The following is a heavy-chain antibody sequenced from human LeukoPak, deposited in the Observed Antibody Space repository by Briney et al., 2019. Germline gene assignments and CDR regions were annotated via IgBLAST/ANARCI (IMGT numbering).Heavy chain of an antibody. V-gene: IGHV4-39*07. J-gene: IGHJ4*02. CDR3: ARGGNWNYYFDY. D-gene: IGHD1-7*01. CDR2: IYYSGST. Sequence: SETLSLTCTVSGGSISSYYWGWIRQPPGKGLEWIGSIYYSGSTYYNPSLKSRVTISVDTSKNQFSLKLSSVTAADTAVYYCARGGNWNYYFDYWGQGTLVTVSS. CDR1: GGSISSYY.